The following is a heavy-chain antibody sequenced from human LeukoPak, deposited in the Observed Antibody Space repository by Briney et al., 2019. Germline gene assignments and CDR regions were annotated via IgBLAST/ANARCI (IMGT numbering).Heavy chain of an antibody. J-gene: IGHJ4*02. Sequence: GGSLRLSCAASGFTFSNYGMHWVRQAPGKGLEWVAFIRYDGSNKYYADSVKGRFTISRDNAKNSLYLQMNSLRAEDTAVYYCARAEGDSSSWYRYWGQGTLVTVSS. CDR1: GFTFSNYG. CDR2: IRYDGSNK. V-gene: IGHV3-30*02. D-gene: IGHD6-13*01. CDR3: ARAEGDSSSWYRY.